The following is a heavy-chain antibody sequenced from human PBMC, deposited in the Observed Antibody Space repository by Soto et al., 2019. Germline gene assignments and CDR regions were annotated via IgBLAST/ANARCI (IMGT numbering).Heavy chain of an antibody. V-gene: IGHV4-59*01. J-gene: IGHJ6*02. Sequence: QVQLQESGPGLVKPSETLSLTCTVSGGSISSYYWGWIRQPPGKGLEWIGYIYYRGSTNYNPSLKSRVTISVDTSKNQFSLKLSSVTAADTAVYYCARSPYDILTGAYPYYYYGMDVWGQGTTVTVSS. CDR2: IYYRGST. CDR1: GGSISSYY. D-gene: IGHD3-9*01. CDR3: ARSPYDILTGAYPYYYYGMDV.